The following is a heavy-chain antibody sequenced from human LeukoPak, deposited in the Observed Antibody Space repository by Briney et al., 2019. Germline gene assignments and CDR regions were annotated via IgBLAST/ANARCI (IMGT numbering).Heavy chain of an antibody. CDR1: GFTFSK. V-gene: IGHV3-48*01. D-gene: IGHD6-19*01. Sequence: GGSLRLSCAASGFTFSKMNWVRQAPGKGLEWVSYISSSGSTIYYADSVKGRFTISRDNSKNTLYLQMNSLRAEDTAVYYCARDGIAVAGKDYYYYMDVWGKGTTVTVSS. CDR3: ARDGIAVAGKDYYYYMDV. J-gene: IGHJ6*03. CDR2: ISSSGSTI.